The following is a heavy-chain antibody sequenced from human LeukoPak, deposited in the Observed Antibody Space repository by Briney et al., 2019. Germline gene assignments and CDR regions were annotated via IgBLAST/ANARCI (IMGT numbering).Heavy chain of an antibody. CDR3: AKGSPGYDYGDYEIFRI. CDR1: GFTVSGNY. D-gene: IGHD4-17*01. CDR2: ISGSGGST. V-gene: IGHV3-23*01. J-gene: IGHJ3*02. Sequence: GGSLRLSCAVSGFTVSGNYMSWVRQAPGKGLEWVSAISGSGGSTYYADSVKGRFTISRDNSKNTLYLQMNSLRAEDTAVYYCAKGSPGYDYGDYEIFRIWGQGTMVTVSS.